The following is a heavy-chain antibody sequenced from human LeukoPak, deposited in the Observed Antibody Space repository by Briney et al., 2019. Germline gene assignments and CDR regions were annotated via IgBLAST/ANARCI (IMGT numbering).Heavy chain of an antibody. V-gene: IGHV1-69*05. CDR3: ATSIMITFGGVEYRDY. CDR2: IIPIFGTA. CDR1: GGTFSSYA. J-gene: IGHJ4*02. D-gene: IGHD3-16*01. Sequence: GASVKVSCKASGGTFSSYAISWVRQAPGQGLEWMGRIIPIFGTANYAQKFQGRVTITTDESTSTAYMELSSLRSEDTAVYYCATSIMITFGGVEYRDYWGQGTLVTVSS.